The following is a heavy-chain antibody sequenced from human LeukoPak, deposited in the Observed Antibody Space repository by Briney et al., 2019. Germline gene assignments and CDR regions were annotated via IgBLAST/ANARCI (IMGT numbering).Heavy chain of an antibody. CDR2: IKQDGSEK. D-gene: IGHD2-2*01. CDR3: GGGLYCSSTSCYGLYYGMDV. Sequence: GGSLRLSCAASGFTFSSYWKSWVRQAPGKGLEWVANIKQDGSEKYYVDSVKGRFTISRDNAKNSLYLQMNSLRAEDTAVYYCGGGLYCSSTSCYGLYYGMDVWGQGTTVTVSS. J-gene: IGHJ6*02. CDR1: GFTFSSYW. V-gene: IGHV3-7*01.